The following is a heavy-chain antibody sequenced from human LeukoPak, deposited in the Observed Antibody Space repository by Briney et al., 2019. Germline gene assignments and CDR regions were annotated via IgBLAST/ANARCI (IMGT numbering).Heavy chain of an antibody. CDR1: GGSFSGYY. D-gene: IGHD3-3*01. J-gene: IGHJ4*02. CDR3: ARVRFSEWLSYACPSDY. CDR2: INHSGST. V-gene: IGHV4-34*01. Sequence: SETLSLTCAVYGGSFSGYYWSWIRQPPGKGLEWIGEINHSGSTNYNPSLKSRVTISVDTSKNQFSLKLTSVTAADTAVYYCARVRFSEWLSYACPSDYWGQGTLVTVSS.